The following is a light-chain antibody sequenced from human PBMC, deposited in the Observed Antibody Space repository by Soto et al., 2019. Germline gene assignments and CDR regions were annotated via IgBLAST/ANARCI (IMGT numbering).Light chain of an antibody. CDR2: KAS. V-gene: IGKV1-5*03. J-gene: IGKJ2*01. CDR1: QSINTW. Sequence: DIQMTPSPSTLSASVGDRVTITCRASQSINTWLAWYQQKPGKAPKLLIYKASSLGSGVPSRFSGSGSGTDFTLTISSLQPDDFAIYYCQQYNSHSSYTFGQGTKLEIK. CDR3: QQYNSHSSYT.